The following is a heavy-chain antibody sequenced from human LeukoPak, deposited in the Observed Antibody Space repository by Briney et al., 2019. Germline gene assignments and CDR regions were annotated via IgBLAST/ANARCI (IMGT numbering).Heavy chain of an antibody. CDR1: GFTFRNYG. CDR3: ARGGAARPDY. D-gene: IGHD6-6*01. Sequence: GGSLRLSCAASGFTFRNYGMNWVRQAPGKGLEWVSYISSTSTNIAYADSVKGRFTISRDNVKNSLYLQINSLRVEDTSVYYCARGGAARPDYWGQGTLVTVSS. CDR2: ISSTSTNI. J-gene: IGHJ4*02. V-gene: IGHV3-48*04.